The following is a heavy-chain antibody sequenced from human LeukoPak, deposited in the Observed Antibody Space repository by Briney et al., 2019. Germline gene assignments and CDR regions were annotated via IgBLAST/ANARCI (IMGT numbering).Heavy chain of an antibody. CDR3: AKDLMRDRWFGES. D-gene: IGHD3-10*01. J-gene: IGHJ5*02. CDR2: VRFDGNDK. Sequence: QPGGSLRLSCAASGFTFSSYGMHWVRQAPGKGLEWVAFVRFDGNDKFYADSVKGRFTISRDTSKNTLYLQMTSLTPEDTAVYYCAKDLMRDRWFGESWGQGTLVSVSS. V-gene: IGHV3-30*02. CDR1: GFTFSSYG.